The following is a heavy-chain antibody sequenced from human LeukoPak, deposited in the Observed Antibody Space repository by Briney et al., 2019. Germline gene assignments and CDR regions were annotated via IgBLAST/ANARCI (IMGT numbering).Heavy chain of an antibody. D-gene: IGHD2-2*01. CDR3: AKGPVVPVATYYFDY. CDR2: ISGSGGDT. CDR1: GFTFSTYA. J-gene: IGHJ4*02. V-gene: IGHV3-23*01. Sequence: GGSLRLSCAASGFTFSTYAMTWVRQAPGKGLEWVSAISGSGGDTFYADSVKGRFTISRANSKNTMYLQMNSLRAEDTATYYCAKGPVVPVATYYFDYWGQGTLVTVSS.